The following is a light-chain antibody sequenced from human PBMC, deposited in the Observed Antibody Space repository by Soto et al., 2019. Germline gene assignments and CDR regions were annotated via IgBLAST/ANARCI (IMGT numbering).Light chain of an antibody. V-gene: IGLV2-23*02. J-gene: IGLJ1*01. CDR2: EVS. CDR1: SSDVGSYNL. CDR3: CSYAGSSTPLI. Sequence: QSALTQPASVSGSPGQSITISCTGTSSDVGSYNLVSWYQQHPGKAPKLMIYEVSKRPSGVSNCFSGSKSGNTASLTISGLQAEDEADYYCCSYAGSSTPLIFGTGTKLTVL.